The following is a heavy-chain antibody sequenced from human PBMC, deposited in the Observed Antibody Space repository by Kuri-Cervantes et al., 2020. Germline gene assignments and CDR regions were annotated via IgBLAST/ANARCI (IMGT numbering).Heavy chain of an antibody. V-gene: IGHV4-39*07. Sequence: SETLSLTCTVSGGSMTSSAYYWGWIRQSPGKGLEWIGEINHSGSTSYNPSLKSRVTISVDTSKNQFSLKLSSVTAADTAVYYCARDGQWLVRRYNFYMDVWGKGTTVTVSS. D-gene: IGHD6-19*01. J-gene: IGHJ6*03. CDR1: GGSMTSSAYY. CDR2: INHSGST. CDR3: ARDGQWLVRRYNFYMDV.